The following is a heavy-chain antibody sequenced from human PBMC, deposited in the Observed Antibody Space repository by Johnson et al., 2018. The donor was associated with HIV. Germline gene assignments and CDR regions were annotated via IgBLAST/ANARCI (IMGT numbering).Heavy chain of an antibody. CDR2: ISYDGSNK. CDR3: ARSAVAAPSALDI. D-gene: IGHD6-19*01. Sequence: VQLVESGGGLVKPGGSLRLSCAASGFTFSSYAMHWVRQAPGKGLEWVAVISYDGSNKYYADSVKGRFTISRDNSKNMLYLQMNSLRADDTVVYYCARSAVAAPSALDIWGQGTMVTVSS. J-gene: IGHJ3*02. CDR1: GFTFSSYA. V-gene: IGHV3-30*04.